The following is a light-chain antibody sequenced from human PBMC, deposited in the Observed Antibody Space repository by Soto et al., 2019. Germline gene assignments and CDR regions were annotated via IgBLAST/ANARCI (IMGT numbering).Light chain of an antibody. V-gene: IGKV1-33*01. CDR1: QDISNY. CDR3: QQSGT. J-gene: IGKJ4*01. CDR2: DAS. Sequence: DIQMTQSPSSLSASVGDRVTITCQASQDISNYLNWYQQKPGKAPKLLIYDASYLETGVPSRFSGSRSGTDFTFTISSLQPEDIATYYCQQSGTFGGGTKVEIK.